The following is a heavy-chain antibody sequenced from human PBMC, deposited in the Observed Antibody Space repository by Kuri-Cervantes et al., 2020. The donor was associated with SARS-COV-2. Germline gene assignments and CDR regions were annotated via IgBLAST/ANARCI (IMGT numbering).Heavy chain of an antibody. Sequence: GSLRLSCSVSGGSINSSSFYWGWIRQPPGKGLEWIGMIYYSGSPYYNPSLKSRVTISVDTPENLYSLKLSSVTAADTAVYYCARSLGYCSSTSCELDYWGQGTLVTVSS. J-gene: IGHJ4*02. CDR1: GGSINSSSFY. D-gene: IGHD2-2*01. CDR3: ARSLGYCSSTSCELDY. V-gene: IGHV4-39*07. CDR2: IYYSGSP.